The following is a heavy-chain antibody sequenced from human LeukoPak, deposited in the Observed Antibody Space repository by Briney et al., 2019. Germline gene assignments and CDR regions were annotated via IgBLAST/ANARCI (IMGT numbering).Heavy chain of an antibody. CDR2: ISSSGSTI. CDR1: EFTFSDYY. J-gene: IGHJ5*02. D-gene: IGHD6-13*01. CDR3: AKDSSSWYPNWFDP. Sequence: GGSLRLSCAASEFTFSDYYMSWIRQAPGKGLEWVSYISSSGSTIYYADSVKGRFTISRDNSKNTLYLQMNSLRAEDTAVYYCAKDSSSWYPNWFDPWGQGTLVTVSS. V-gene: IGHV3-11*04.